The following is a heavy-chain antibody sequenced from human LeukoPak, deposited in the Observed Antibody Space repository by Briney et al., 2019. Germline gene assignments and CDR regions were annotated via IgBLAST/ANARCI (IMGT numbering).Heavy chain of an antibody. J-gene: IGHJ6*03. CDR1: GYSFTSYW. CDR2: IYPGDSDT. Sequence: GESLKISCKGSGYSFTSYWIGWVRQMPGKGLEWMGIIYPGDSDTRYSPSFQGQVTISADKSISTAYLQWSSLKASDTAMYYCARHGQRSSSSRYNYYYYYMDVWGKGTTVTVSS. V-gene: IGHV5-51*01. D-gene: IGHD6-6*01. CDR3: ARHGQRSSSSRYNYYYYYMDV.